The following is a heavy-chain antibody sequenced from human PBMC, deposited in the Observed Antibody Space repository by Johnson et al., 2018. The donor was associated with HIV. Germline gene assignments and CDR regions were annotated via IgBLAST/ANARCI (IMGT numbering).Heavy chain of an antibody. CDR3: AKDKYSSSPDAFDI. CDR2: IKQDGHEK. V-gene: IGHV3-7*03. D-gene: IGHD6-13*01. Sequence: EVQLVESGGGVVRSGGSLRLSCAASGFTFSSYWMNWVRQAPGKGLEWVANIKQDGHEKYYADSVKGRFTISRDNSKNKLYLEMNSLRAEDTAVYYCAKDKYSSSPDAFDIWGQGTMVTVSS. J-gene: IGHJ3*02. CDR1: GFTFSSYW.